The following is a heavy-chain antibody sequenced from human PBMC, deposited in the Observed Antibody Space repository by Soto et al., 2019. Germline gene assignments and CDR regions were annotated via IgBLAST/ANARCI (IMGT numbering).Heavy chain of an antibody. CDR1: GFTFSSYE. Sequence: EVQLVESGGGLVQPGGSLRLSCAASGFTFSSYEMNWVRQAPGKGLEWVSYISSSGSTIYYADSVKGRFTISRDNAKNSLYLQMNSLRAEDTAVYYCARGKLGIILLDAFDIWGQGTMVTVSS. J-gene: IGHJ3*02. CDR2: ISSSGSTI. V-gene: IGHV3-48*03. CDR3: ARGKLGIILLDAFDI. D-gene: IGHD7-27*01.